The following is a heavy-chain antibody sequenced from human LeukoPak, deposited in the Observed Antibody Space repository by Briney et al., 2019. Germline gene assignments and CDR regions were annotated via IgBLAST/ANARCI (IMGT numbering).Heavy chain of an antibody. Sequence: ASVKVSCKASGYTFTSYGISWVRQAPGQGLEWMGWINTNTGNPTYAQGFTGRFVFSLDTSVSTAYLQISSLKAEDTAVYYCARDYGDYYYYGMDVWGQGTTVTVSS. D-gene: IGHD4-17*01. J-gene: IGHJ6*02. CDR1: GYTFTSYG. V-gene: IGHV7-4-1*02. CDR3: ARDYGDYYYYGMDV. CDR2: INTNTGNP.